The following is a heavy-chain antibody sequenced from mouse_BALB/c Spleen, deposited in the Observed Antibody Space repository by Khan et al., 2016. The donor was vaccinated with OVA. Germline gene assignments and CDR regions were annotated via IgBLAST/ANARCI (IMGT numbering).Heavy chain of an antibody. V-gene: IGHV1S137*01. CDR3: ARGDFLLRIRAMDY. D-gene: IGHD1-1*01. J-gene: IGHJ4*01. CDR1: GYTFTDYA. Sequence: QVQLKQSGPEVVRPGVSVTISCKGSGYTFTDYALHWVKQSRAKSLEWIGIISTYNVNTYYNQKFQGKATMTVEKSSSTAYMELARLTSEDSDIYYCARGDFLLRIRAMDYWGQGTSVTVSS. CDR2: ISTYNVNT.